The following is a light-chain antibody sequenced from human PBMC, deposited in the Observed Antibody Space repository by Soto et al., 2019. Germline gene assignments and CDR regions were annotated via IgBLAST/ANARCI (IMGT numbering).Light chain of an antibody. CDR1: QSVSSTY. CDR3: QQYGSSPRT. CDR2: DAS. Sequence: EIVLTQSPDTLSLSPGERATLSCRASQSVSSTYLAWYQQKPGQAPRLLIYDASSRATGVPDRFSGSGSGTDFTLIISRLEPEDFAVYFCQQYGSSPRTFCQGTKVEIK. J-gene: IGKJ1*01. V-gene: IGKV3-20*01.